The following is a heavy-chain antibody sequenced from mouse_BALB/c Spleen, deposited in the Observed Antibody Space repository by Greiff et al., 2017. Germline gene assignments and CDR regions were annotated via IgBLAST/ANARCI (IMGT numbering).Heavy chain of an antibody. V-gene: IGHV3-2*02. J-gene: IGHJ4*01. Sequence: EVQRVESGPGLVKPSQSLSLTCTVTGYSITSDYAWNWIRQFPGNKLEWMGYISYSGSTSYNPSLKSRISITRDTSKNQFFLQLNSVTTEDTATYYCARAANWVYAMDYWGQGTSVTVSS. CDR3: ARAANWVYAMDY. D-gene: IGHD4-1*02. CDR2: ISYSGST. CDR1: GYSITSDYA.